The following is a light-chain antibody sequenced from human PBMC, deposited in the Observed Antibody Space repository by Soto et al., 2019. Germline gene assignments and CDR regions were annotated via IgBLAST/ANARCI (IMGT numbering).Light chain of an antibody. CDR3: QSYDSSLRGSR. Sequence: QSVLTQPPSVSGAPGQRVTISCTGSSSNIGAGYDVHWYQQLPGTAPKLLIYGNSNRPSGVPDRFSGSKSGTSASLAITGLQAEDEAEYYCQSYDSSLRGSRFGGGTKLTVL. CDR1: SSNIGAGYD. J-gene: IGLJ2*01. CDR2: GNS. V-gene: IGLV1-40*01.